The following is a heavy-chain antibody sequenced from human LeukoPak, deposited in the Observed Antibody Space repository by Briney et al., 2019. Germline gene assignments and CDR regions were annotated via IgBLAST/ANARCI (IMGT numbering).Heavy chain of an antibody. D-gene: IGHD6-6*01. CDR1: GGSISSGSYY. CDR2: IYTSGST. Sequence: SETLSLTCTVSGGSISSGSYYWSWIRQPAGKGLEWIGRIYTSGSTNYNPSLKSRVTISVDTSKNQFPLKLSSVTAADTAVYYCARGGGGLIAARGFDYWGQGTLVTVSS. J-gene: IGHJ4*02. V-gene: IGHV4-61*02. CDR3: ARGGGGLIAARGFDY.